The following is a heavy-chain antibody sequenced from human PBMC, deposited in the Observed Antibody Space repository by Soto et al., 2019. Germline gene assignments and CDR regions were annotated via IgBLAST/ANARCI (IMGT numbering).Heavy chain of an antibody. CDR1: GFTFSSYA. D-gene: IGHD3-3*01. CDR2: ISGSGGST. Sequence: GGSLRLSCAASGFTFSSYAMSWVRQAPGKGLEWVSAISGSGGSTYYADSVKGRFTISRDNSKNTLYLKMNGLRAKDTAVYYCAKDPFSYDFWSGHSNWFDPWGQGTLVTVSS. V-gene: IGHV3-23*01. J-gene: IGHJ5*02. CDR3: AKDPFSYDFWSGHSNWFDP.